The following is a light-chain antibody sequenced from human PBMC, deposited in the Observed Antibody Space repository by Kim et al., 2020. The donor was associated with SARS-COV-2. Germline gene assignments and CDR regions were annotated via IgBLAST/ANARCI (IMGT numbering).Light chain of an antibody. Sequence: EIVLTQSPATLSLSPGERATLSCRASQSVSRYFAWYQQKPGQAPRLLLYDVSNRATGIPARFSGSGSGTDFTLTISSLEPEDFAAYYCQQRSNWALTFGGGTKVDIK. CDR1: QSVSRY. CDR2: DVS. V-gene: IGKV3-11*01. J-gene: IGKJ4*01. CDR3: QQRSNWALT.